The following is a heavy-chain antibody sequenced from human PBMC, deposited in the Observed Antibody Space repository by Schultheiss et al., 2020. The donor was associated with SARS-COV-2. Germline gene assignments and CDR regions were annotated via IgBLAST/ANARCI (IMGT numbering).Heavy chain of an antibody. CDR2: INTNTGNP. CDR1: GYTFTSYA. J-gene: IGHJ5*02. Sequence: ASVKVSCKASGYTFTSYAMNWVRQAPGQGLEWMGWINTNTGNPTYAQGFTGRFVFSLDTSVSTAYLKISSLKAEDTAVYYCARDYGSGSYYGDNWFDPWGQGTLVTVSS. V-gene: IGHV7-4-1*02. CDR3: ARDYGSGSYYGDNWFDP. D-gene: IGHD3-10*01.